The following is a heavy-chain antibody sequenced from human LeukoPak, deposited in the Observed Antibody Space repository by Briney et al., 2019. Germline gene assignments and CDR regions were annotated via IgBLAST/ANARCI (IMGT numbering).Heavy chain of an antibody. J-gene: IGHJ4*02. D-gene: IGHD4-23*01. Sequence: GGSLRLSCAASGFTFSSYWMHWVRQAPGKGLVWVPRINSDGSSTSYADSVKGRFTISRDNAKNTLYLQMNSLRAEDTAVYYCARVHTVVTPFDSWGQGTLVTVSS. CDR2: INSDGSST. CDR3: ARVHTVVTPFDS. V-gene: IGHV3-74*01. CDR1: GFTFSSYW.